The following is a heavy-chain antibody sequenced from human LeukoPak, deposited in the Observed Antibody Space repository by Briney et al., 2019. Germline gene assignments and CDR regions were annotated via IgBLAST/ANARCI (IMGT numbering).Heavy chain of an antibody. Sequence: SETLSLTCTVSGYSISSGYYWGWIRQPPGKGLEWIGRIYHSGSTYYNPSLKSRVTISVDTSKNQFSLKLSSVTAADTAVYYCARENRYCSGGSCYSVASDDAFDIWGQGTMVTVSS. CDR1: GYSISSGYY. CDR3: ARENRYCSGGSCYSVASDDAFDI. CDR2: IYHSGST. V-gene: IGHV4-38-2*02. J-gene: IGHJ3*02. D-gene: IGHD2-15*01.